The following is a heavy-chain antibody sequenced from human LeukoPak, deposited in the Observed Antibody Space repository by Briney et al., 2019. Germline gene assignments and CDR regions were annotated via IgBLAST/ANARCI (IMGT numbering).Heavy chain of an antibody. CDR2: IYSGGST. D-gene: IGHD3-10*01. V-gene: IGHV3-66*01. Sequence: GGSLRLSCAASGFTVSSNYMSWVRQAPGKGLEWVSVIYSGGSTYYADSVKGGFTISRDNSKNTLYLQMNSLRAEDTAVYYCARDPGIWFGESNYYYYMDVWGKGTTVTISS. CDR1: GFTVSSNY. CDR3: ARDPGIWFGESNYYYYMDV. J-gene: IGHJ6*03.